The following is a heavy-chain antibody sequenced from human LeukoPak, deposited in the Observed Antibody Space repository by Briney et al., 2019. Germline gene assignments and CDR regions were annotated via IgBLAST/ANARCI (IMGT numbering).Heavy chain of an antibody. CDR3: ARADFSSSPRYYYYMDV. V-gene: IGHV1-18*01. CDR1: GYTFTSYG. CDR2: ISAYNGNT. Sequence: ASVKVSCKASGYTFTSYGISWVRQAPGQGLEWMGWISAYNGNTNYAQKLQGRVTMTTDTSTSTAYMELRSLRSDDTAVYYCARADFSSSPRYYYYMDVWGKGTTVTVSS. J-gene: IGHJ6*03. D-gene: IGHD6-6*01.